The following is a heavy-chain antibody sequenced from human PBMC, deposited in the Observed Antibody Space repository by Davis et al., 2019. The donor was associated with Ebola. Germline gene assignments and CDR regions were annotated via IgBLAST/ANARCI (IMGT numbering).Heavy chain of an antibody. V-gene: IGHV4-59*01. CDR3: VRVREGRNQLLYEWTFDS. D-gene: IGHD3-10*01. Sequence: PGGSLRLSCTVSGASINNYYWNWIRQPPGKGLEWIGFISFSGTTNYNPSLKSRVTMSVDTSKNEFSLKLKSVIAADTAVYYCVRVREGRNQLLYEWTFDSWGQGTLVTVSS. CDR1: GASINNYY. CDR2: ISFSGTT. J-gene: IGHJ4*02.